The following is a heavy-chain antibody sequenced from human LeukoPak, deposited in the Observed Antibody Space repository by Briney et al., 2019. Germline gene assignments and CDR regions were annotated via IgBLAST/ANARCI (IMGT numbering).Heavy chain of an antibody. Sequence: PGGSLRLSCAASGFTFTSYAMSWVRQAPGKGLEWVSAISGSGGSTYYADSVKGRFTISRDNSKNTLYLQMNSLRAEDTAVYYCAKDQIRIAVAGVFDYWGQGTLVTVSS. V-gene: IGHV3-23*01. D-gene: IGHD6-19*01. CDR3: AKDQIRIAVAGVFDY. CDR1: GFTFTSYA. CDR2: ISGSGGST. J-gene: IGHJ4*02.